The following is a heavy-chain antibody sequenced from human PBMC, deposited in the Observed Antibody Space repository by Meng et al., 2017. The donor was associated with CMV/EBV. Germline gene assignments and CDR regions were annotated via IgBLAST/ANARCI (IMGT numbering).Heavy chain of an antibody. CDR3: ARSGIVGATVGAFDI. V-gene: IGHV4-61*01. J-gene: IGHJ3*02. D-gene: IGHD1-26*01. CDR2: IYYRGST. CDR1: GGSVSSVSYY. Sequence: SETLSLTCNVSGGSVSSVSYYWSWIRQPPGKGLEWIVYIYYRGSTNYNPSLKSRVTISVDTSKNQFSLKLSSVTAADTAVYYCARSGIVGATVGAFDIWGQGTMVTVSS.